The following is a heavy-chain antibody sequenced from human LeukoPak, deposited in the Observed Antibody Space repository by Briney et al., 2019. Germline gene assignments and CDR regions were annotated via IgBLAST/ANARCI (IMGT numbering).Heavy chain of an antibody. CDR3: ARDPSTYYYGSGSYSNWFDP. D-gene: IGHD3-10*01. CDR1: GYSFTDYY. J-gene: IGHJ5*02. CDR2: IIPIFGTA. Sequence: SVKVSCKASGYSFTDYYMHWVRQAPGQGLEWMGGIIPIFGTANYAQKFQGRVTITADKSTSTAYMELSSLRSEDTAVYYCARDPSTYYYGSGSYSNWFDPWGQGTLVTVSS. V-gene: IGHV1-69*06.